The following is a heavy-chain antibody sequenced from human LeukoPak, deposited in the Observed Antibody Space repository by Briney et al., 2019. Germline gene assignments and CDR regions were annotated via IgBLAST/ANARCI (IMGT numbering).Heavy chain of an antibody. V-gene: IGHV4-61*02. D-gene: IGHD3-9*01. CDR2: IYTSGST. CDR3: AGGLVTPLYNWFDP. J-gene: IGHJ5*02. Sequence: SQTPSLTCTVSGGSISSCSYYWSWIRQPAGKGLEWIGRIYTSGSTNYNPSLKSRVAISVDTSKNQFSLKLSSVTAADTAVYYCAGGLVTPLYNWFDPWGQGTLVTVSS. CDR1: GGSISSCSYY.